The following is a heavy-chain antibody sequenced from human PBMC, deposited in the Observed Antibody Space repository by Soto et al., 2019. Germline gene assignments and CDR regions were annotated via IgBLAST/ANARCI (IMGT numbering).Heavy chain of an antibody. D-gene: IGHD3-10*01. CDR2: IREDGKEI. CDR3: GTDQWGGAFDI. CDR1: GFTLSSYW. V-gene: IGHV3-7*01. J-gene: IGHJ3*02. Sequence: WGSLRLSCAASGFTLSSYWIACVRQTPGKGLEFVANIREDGKEINYVDSVKGRFTISRDNAKNSLFLQMNSLRDDDTAVYYCGTDQWGGAFDIGGQGTMVTVSS.